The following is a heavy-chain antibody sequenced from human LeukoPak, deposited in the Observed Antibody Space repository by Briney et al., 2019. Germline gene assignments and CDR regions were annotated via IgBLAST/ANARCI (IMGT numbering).Heavy chain of an antibody. J-gene: IGHJ4*02. D-gene: IGHD6-13*01. CDR3: AREEVAGTGPDY. Sequence: ASVKVSCKVSGYTFSIYNIHWVRQAPGQGLEWMGIINPSGGTSYAQNLQGRITMTRDTSTSTVYMELSSLRSEDTAVYYCAREEVAGTGPDYWGQGTLVTVSS. CDR2: INPSGGT. V-gene: IGHV1-46*01. CDR1: GYTFSIYN.